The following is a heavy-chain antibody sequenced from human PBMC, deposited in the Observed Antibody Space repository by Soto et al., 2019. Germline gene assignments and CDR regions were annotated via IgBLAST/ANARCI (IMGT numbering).Heavy chain of an antibody. V-gene: IGHV3-53*01. D-gene: IGHD3-22*01. J-gene: IGHJ6*02. CDR3: ARDXDYYDSSGYPIYYGMDV. CDR1: GFTVSGNY. Sequence: GGSLRRSCAASGFTVSGNYMSWVRQAPGKGLEWVSVIYSGGSTYYADSVKGRFTISRDNSKNTLYLQMNSLRAEDTAVYYCARDXDYYDSSGYPIYYGMDVWGQGTTVTVSS. CDR2: IYSGGST.